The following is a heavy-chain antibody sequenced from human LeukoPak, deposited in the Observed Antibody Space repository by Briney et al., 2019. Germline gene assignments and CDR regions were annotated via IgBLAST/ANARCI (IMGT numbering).Heavy chain of an antibody. V-gene: IGHV1-2*06. CDR2: INPNSGDT. CDR3: ARDYCSSTSCLFDY. CDR1: GYSLTGYH. Sequence: GASVKVSCKASGYSLTGYHMHWVRQAPGQGLEWMGRINPNSGDTNYAQKFQGRVIMTRDTSISTAYMELSRLRSDDTAVYYCARDYCSSTSCLFDYWGQGTLVTVSS. D-gene: IGHD2-2*01. J-gene: IGHJ4*02.